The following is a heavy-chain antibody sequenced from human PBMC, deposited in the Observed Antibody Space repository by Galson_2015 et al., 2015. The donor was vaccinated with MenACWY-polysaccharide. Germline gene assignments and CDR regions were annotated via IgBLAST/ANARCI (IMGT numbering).Heavy chain of an antibody. CDR2: IKNKTDGGTT. D-gene: IGHD3-3*01. Sequence: SLRLSCAASGFTFSSYAMSWVRQAPGKGLEWVGRIKNKTDGGTTDYAAPVKGRFTISRDDSKNTLYLQMKSLKTEDTAVYYCTPVLPLDFWSGYATFDFWGQGTLVTVSS. CDR3: TPVLPLDFWSGYATFDF. V-gene: IGHV3-15*01. J-gene: IGHJ4*02. CDR1: GFTFSSYA.